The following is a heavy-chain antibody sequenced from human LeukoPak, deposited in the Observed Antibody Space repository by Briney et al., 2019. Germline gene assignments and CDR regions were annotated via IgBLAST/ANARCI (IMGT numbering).Heavy chain of an antibody. CDR3: ARLYRVAATFDP. CDR2: ISSSSSYI. CDR1: GFTFSSYS. D-gene: IGHD2-15*01. V-gene: IGHV3-21*01. J-gene: IGHJ5*02. Sequence: PGGSLRLSCAASGFTFSSYSTNWVRQAPGKGLEWVSSISSSSSYIYYADSVKGRFTISRDNAKNSLYLQMNSLRAEDTAVYYCARLYRVAATFDPWGQGTLVTVSS.